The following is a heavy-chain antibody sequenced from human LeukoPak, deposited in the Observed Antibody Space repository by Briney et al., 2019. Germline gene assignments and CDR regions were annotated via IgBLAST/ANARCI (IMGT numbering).Heavy chain of an antibody. CDR2: IYYSGST. V-gene: IGHV4-39*01. D-gene: IGHD3-10*01. Sequence: PGGSLRLSCAASGFTFSTCAMSWVRQPPGKGLEWIGSIYYSGSTYYNPSLKSRVTISVDTSKTQSSLKLSSVTAADTAVYYCARQRYYGSGSYDYWGQGTLVTVSS. CDR3: ARQRYYGSGSYDY. J-gene: IGHJ4*02. CDR1: GFTFSTCA.